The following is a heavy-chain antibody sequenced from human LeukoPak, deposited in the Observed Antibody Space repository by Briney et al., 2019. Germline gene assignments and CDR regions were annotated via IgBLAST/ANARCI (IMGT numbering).Heavy chain of an antibody. V-gene: IGHV4-30-2*01. CDR1: GGSVSSGGYS. J-gene: IGHJ4*02. CDR3: ATLGEYYDSSGYYYN. D-gene: IGHD3-22*01. Sequence: PSETLSLTCAISGGSVSSGGYSWSWIRQPPGKDLEWIGYIYDSGSTYYNSSLKSRVTISVDSSKNQFSLKLTSVTAADTAVYYCATLGEYYDSSGYYYNWGQGTLVTVSS. CDR2: IYDSGST.